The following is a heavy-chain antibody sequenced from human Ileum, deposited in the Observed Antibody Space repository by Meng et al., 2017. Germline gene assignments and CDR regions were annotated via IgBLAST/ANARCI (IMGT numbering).Heavy chain of an antibody. CDR1: GGSVSSYTYF. Sequence: QVQLQESGPGLVRPSETLSLTCTVSGGSVSSYTYFWSWIRQPPGKGLEWIGYIYFSGGTYYNPSLKSRVTISRDTSKKQFSLNLSSATAADTAVYYCATGSFSSDLPFDYWGQGTLVTVSS. J-gene: IGHJ4*02. V-gene: IGHV4-61*01. CDR2: IYFSGGT. D-gene: IGHD3-3*01. CDR3: ATGSFSSDLPFDY.